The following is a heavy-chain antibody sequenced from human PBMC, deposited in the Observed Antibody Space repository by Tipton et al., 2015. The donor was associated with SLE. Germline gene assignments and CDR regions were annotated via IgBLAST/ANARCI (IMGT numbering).Heavy chain of an antibody. Sequence: SLRLSCAASGFTVSSNYMSWVRQAPGKGLEWVSYISSSGSTIYYADSVKGRFTISRDNAKNSLYLQMNSLRAEDTAVYYCAREGYSSSGGLYWGQGTLVTVSS. J-gene: IGHJ4*02. CDR3: AREGYSSSGGLY. CDR2: ISSSGSTI. CDR1: GFTVSSNY. D-gene: IGHD6-13*01. V-gene: IGHV3-11*04.